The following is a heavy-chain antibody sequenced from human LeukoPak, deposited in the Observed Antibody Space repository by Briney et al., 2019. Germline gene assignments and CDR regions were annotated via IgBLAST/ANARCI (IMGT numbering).Heavy chain of an antibody. CDR3: ASMVIDC. J-gene: IGHJ4*02. CDR2: IYHTGST. Sequence: SETLSLTCTVSGGSISSYYWSWIRQPPGKGLEWIGSIYHTGSTYFNPSLQSRVTISIDTSKNQFSLKLSSVTAADTAVYYCASMVIDCWGQGTLVTVSS. V-gene: IGHV4-59*04. D-gene: IGHD5-18*01. CDR1: GGSISSYY.